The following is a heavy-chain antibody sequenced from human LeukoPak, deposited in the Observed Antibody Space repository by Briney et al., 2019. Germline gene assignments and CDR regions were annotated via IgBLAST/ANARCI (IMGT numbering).Heavy chain of an antibody. CDR1: GGSISSDNYY. CDR3: AREGSGSTPYYYGMDV. V-gene: IGHV4-61*02. CDR2: IYSSGST. J-gene: IGHJ6*02. Sequence: PSQTLSLTCTVSGGSISSDNYYWSWIRQPAGEGLEWIGRIYSSGSTNYNPSLKCRVTISVDTSKNQLSLKLSSVTAADTAVYYCAREGSGSTPYYYGMDVWGQGTTVTVSS. D-gene: IGHD6-19*01.